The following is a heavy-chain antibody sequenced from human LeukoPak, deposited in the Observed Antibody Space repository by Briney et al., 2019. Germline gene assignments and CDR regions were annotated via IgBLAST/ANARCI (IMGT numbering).Heavy chain of an antibody. V-gene: IGHV1-3*01. CDR2: INAGNGNT. CDR3: ARNVVGKTDFDY. CDR1: GFTFTSYA. Sequence: GASVKVSCKASGFTFTSYAMHWVRQAPGQRLEWMGWINAGNGNTKYSQKFQGRVTITRDTSASTAYMELSSLRSEDTAVYYCARNVVGKTDFDYWGQGTLVTVSS. J-gene: IGHJ4*02. D-gene: IGHD6-19*01.